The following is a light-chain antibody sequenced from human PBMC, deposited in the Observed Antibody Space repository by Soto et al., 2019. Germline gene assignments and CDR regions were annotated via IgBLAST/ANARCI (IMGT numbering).Light chain of an antibody. CDR3: NSYADTNTYL. Sequence: QSVLTQPPSGSGSPGQSFTISCTGTSSYVGRYYYFSWYPHPTGKAPKLILYGLSPRPSGVSDRLSGYKSGNTASLTVSGLQAEDEADYYCNSYADTNTYLFGPGTKVTVL. CDR2: GLS. CDR1: SSYVGRYYY. J-gene: IGLJ1*01. V-gene: IGLV2-8*01.